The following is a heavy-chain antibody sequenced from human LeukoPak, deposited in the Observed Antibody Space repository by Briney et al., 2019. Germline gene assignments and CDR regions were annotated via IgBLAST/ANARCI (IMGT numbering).Heavy chain of an antibody. V-gene: IGHV1-8*01. Sequence: ASVKVSCKASGYTFTSYDINWVRQATGQGLEWMGWMNPNSGNTGYAQKFQGRVTMTRNTSISTAYMELSSLRSEDTAVYYCARGRLASMIAVVSYYMDVWGKGTTVTVSS. CDR1: GYTFTSYD. J-gene: IGHJ6*03. D-gene: IGHD3-22*01. CDR2: MNPNSGNT. CDR3: ARGRLASMIAVVSYYMDV.